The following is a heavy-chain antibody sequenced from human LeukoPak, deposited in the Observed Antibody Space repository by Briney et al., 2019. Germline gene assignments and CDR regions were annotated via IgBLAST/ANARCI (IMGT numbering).Heavy chain of an antibody. V-gene: IGHV4-39*01. J-gene: IGHJ4*02. CDR3: ARHATPLATKYFDY. D-gene: IGHD5-12*01. CDR2: IYYSGNT. Sequence: SETLSLTCTVSGGSISSTYYYWGWIRQPPGQGLEWIGSIYYSGNTYYNPSLKSRVTISVDTSKNQFSLNLSSVTAADTAVYYCARHATPLATKYFDYWGQGTLVTVSS. CDR1: GGSISSTYYY.